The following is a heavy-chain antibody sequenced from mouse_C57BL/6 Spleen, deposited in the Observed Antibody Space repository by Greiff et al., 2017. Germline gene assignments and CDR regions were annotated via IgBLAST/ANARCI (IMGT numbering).Heavy chain of an antibody. D-gene: IGHD2-1*01. CDR2: IYPRSGNT. V-gene: IGHV1-81*01. J-gene: IGHJ4*01. CDR1: GYTFTSYG. Sequence: VQLQQSGAELARPGASVKLSCKASGYTFTSYGISWVKQRTGQGLEWIGEIYPRSGNTYYNEKFKGKATLTADKSSSTAYMELRSLTSEDSAVYFCARGNSPEAMDYWGQGTSVTVSS. CDR3: ARGNSPEAMDY.